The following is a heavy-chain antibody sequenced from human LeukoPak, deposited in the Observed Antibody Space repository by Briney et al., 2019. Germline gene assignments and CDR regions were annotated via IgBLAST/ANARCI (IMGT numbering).Heavy chain of an antibody. J-gene: IGHJ6*03. Sequence: PSETLSLTCTVSGGSISSSKYYWGWIRQPPGKGLEWIGSIYYSGSTYYNPSLKSRVTISVDTSKNQFSLKLSSVTAADTAIYYCATGTGHYYCYYYMDVWGKGTTVTVSS. CDR3: ATGTGHYYCYYYMDV. CDR1: GGSISSSKYY. D-gene: IGHD1-1*01. CDR2: IYYSGST. V-gene: IGHV4-39*01.